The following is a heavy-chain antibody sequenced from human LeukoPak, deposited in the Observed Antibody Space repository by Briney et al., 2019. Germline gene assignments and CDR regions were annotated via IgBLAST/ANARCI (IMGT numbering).Heavy chain of an antibody. CDR2: IKQDGTEI. Sequence: PGGSLRLSCAASGFTFSSYWMSWVRQAPGKGLEWVANIKQDGTEIHYVDSVKGRFTISRDNTKNSLYLQMNSLRAEDTAIYYCARDNNRLFDCWGQGTLVTVSS. D-gene: IGHD6-25*01. CDR3: ARDNNRLFDC. CDR1: GFTFSSYW. J-gene: IGHJ4*02. V-gene: IGHV3-7*01.